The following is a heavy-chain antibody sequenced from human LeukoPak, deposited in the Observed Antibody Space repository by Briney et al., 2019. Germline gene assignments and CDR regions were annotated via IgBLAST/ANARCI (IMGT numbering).Heavy chain of an antibody. D-gene: IGHD2-15*01. J-gene: IGHJ4*02. V-gene: IGHV1-8*01. CDR3: ARGTKGYCSGASCYYIDY. CDR2: MNPNSGNT. Sequence: GASVKVSCKASGYTFTSYDINWVRQAIGQGLEWMGWMNPNSGNTGYAQKFQGRVTMTRNTSISTAYMELSSLRSEDTAVYYCARGTKGYCSGASCYYIDYWGQGALVTVSS. CDR1: GYTFTSYD.